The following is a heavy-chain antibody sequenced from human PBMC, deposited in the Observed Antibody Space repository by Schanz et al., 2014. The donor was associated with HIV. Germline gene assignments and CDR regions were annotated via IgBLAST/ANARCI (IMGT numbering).Heavy chain of an antibody. V-gene: IGHV1-69*13. Sequence: LVQSGAEVKRPGASVTVSCTASGDGFTTRTISWLRQAPGQGPVWMGAIIPFTGSSNYAQEFQGRVTITADDSTSTAYMDLSSLTSEDTAVYYCAREKGVGTATLDAFDIWGQGTMVTVSS. D-gene: IGHD1-26*01. CDR3: AREKGVGTATLDAFDI. J-gene: IGHJ3*02. CDR1: GDGFTTRT. CDR2: IIPFTGSS.